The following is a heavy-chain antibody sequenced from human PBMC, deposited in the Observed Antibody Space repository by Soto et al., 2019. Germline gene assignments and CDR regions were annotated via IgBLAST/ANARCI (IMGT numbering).Heavy chain of an antibody. CDR1: GYTFTSYG. J-gene: IGHJ4*02. D-gene: IGHD1-1*01. CDR2: ISAHNGNT. V-gene: IGHV1-18*01. Sequence: QVHLVQSGAEVKKPGASVKVSCKASGYTFTSYGITWVRQAPGQGLEWRGWISAHNGNTDYAQKLQGRVIVTRDTSTSTAYMELRSLRSDDTAVYYCVRGRYGDYWGQGALVTVSS. CDR3: VRGRYGDY.